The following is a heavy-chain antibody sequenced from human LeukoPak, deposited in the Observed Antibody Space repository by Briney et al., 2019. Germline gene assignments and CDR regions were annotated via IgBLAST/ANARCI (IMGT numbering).Heavy chain of an antibody. CDR1: GFTFSSYW. CDR2: INSDGSST. J-gene: IGHJ5*02. Sequence: GGSLRLSCAASGFTFSSYWMHWVRQAPGKGLVWVSRINSDGSSTSYADSVKGRFTISRDNAKNTLYLQMNSLRAEDTAVYYCAKTVPMDYGDPRRQGTLVTVSS. CDR3: AKTVPMDYGDP. D-gene: IGHD4-17*01. V-gene: IGHV3-74*01.